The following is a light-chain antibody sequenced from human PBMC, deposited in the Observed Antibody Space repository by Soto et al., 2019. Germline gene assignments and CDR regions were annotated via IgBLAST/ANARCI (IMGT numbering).Light chain of an antibody. V-gene: IGKV1-39*01. CDR1: QSISSY. CDR2: AAY. CDR3: KQSYSTPRT. J-gene: IGKJ2*01. Sequence: DIQMTQSPSSLSASVGDRVTITCRASQSISSYLNWYQQKPGKAPKLLIYAAYSLQSGVPSRFSGSGSGTDFTLTISSLQPEDFATDYCKQSYSTPRTVGQGIKPEIK.